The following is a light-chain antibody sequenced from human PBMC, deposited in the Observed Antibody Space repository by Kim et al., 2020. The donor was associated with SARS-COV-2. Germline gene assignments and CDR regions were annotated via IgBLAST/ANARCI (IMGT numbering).Light chain of an antibody. CDR2: FAS. J-gene: IGKJ1*01. CDR3: QKYNSAPRT. CDR1: QGINIY. Sequence: DIQMTQSPSSLSASVGDRVTITCRASQGINIYLAWYQQRPGKVPQLLIYFASTLQSGVPSRFSGSGSGTDFTLTISSLQPEDVATYYCQKYNSAPRTFGQGTKVDIK. V-gene: IGKV1-27*01.